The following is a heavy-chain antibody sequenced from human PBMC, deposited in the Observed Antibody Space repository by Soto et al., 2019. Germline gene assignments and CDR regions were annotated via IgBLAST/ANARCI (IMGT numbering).Heavy chain of an antibody. Sequence: SVKVSCKASGGTLSSYTISWVRQAHGQGLEWMGRIIPILGIANYAQKFQGRVTITADKSTSTAYMELSSLRSEDTAVYYCSTHSPGRYCSGGSCSIDYWGQGTLVTVSS. J-gene: IGHJ4*02. V-gene: IGHV1-69*02. CDR2: IIPILGIA. CDR3: STHSPGRYCSGGSCSIDY. D-gene: IGHD2-15*01. CDR1: GGTLSSYT.